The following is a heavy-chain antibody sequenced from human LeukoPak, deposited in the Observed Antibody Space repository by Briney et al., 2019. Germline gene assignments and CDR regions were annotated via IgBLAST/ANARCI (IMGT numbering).Heavy chain of an antibody. Sequence: GGSLRLSCAASGFIFSDYYMSWTRQAPGKGLEWVSYISSSSGHTNYADSVKGRFTISRDNAKNSLYLQMNSLRAEDTAVYYCARPYCSSTTCYVLDLWGRGTLVTVSS. J-gene: IGHJ5*02. V-gene: IGHV3-11*06. CDR3: ARPYCSSTTCYVLDL. CDR1: GFIFSDYY. D-gene: IGHD2-2*01. CDR2: ISSSSGHT.